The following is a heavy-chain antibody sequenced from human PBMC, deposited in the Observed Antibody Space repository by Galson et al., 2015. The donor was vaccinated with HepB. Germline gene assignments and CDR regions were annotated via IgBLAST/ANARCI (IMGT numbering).Heavy chain of an antibody. CDR1: GFAFSDYW. J-gene: IGHJ4*02. CDR3: ARGTHTPGLDY. V-gene: IGHV3-7*03. CDR2: LKPDGSES. Sequence: SLRLSCAPSGFAFSDYWMKWVRQAPGKGLEWVADLKPDGSESFYVDSVKGRFTISRDNARNYLFLQMSSLRVEDTAVYYCARGTHTPGLDYWGRGTLVTVSS. D-gene: IGHD1-1*01.